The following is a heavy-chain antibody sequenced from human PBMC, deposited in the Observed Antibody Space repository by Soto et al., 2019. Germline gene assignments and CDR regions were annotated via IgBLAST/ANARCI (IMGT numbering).Heavy chain of an antibody. Sequence: QVQLQQWGAGLLKPSETLSLTCAVYGGSFSGYYWSGIRQPPGKGLEWIGEINHSGSTNYNPTLKSRVTISVDASKNPFSLKMSSVTAADTAVYYCARGPRKTSSPYYYYYCMDVWGKGTTVTVSS. J-gene: IGHJ6*03. D-gene: IGHD2-2*01. CDR3: ARGPRKTSSPYYYYYCMDV. CDR2: INHSGST. CDR1: GGSFSGYY. V-gene: IGHV4-34*01.